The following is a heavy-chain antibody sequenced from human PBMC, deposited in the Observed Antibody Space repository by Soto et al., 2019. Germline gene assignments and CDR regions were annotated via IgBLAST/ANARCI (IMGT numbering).Heavy chain of an antibody. V-gene: IGHV2-26*01. D-gene: IGHD3-22*01. CDR3: ARIQRISMIVVSKPYFDY. J-gene: IGHJ4*02. CDR2: IFSNDEK. CDR1: GFSLSNPRMG. Sequence: SGPTRVNPTETLTLTCTVSGFSLSNPRMGVSWIRQPPGKALEWLAHIFSNDEKSYSTSLKSRLTISRDTSKSQVVLTMTNMDPVDTATYYCARIQRISMIVVSKPYFDYWGQGALVTVSS.